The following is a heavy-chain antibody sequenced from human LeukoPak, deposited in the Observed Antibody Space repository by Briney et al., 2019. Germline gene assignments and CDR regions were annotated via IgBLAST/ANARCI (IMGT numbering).Heavy chain of an antibody. V-gene: IGHV3-23*01. D-gene: IGHD3-22*01. CDR2: ISGSGGST. J-gene: IGHJ4*02. Sequence: GGSLRLSCAASGFNFSTYAMSWVRQAPGKGLEWVSAISGSGGSTNYADSVKGRVTVSRDNSKSTLYLQMNSLRAEDTAVYYCAKSSYYDSSGYYREYYFDYWGQGTLVTVSS. CDR3: AKSSYYDSSGYYREYYFDY. CDR1: GFNFSTYA.